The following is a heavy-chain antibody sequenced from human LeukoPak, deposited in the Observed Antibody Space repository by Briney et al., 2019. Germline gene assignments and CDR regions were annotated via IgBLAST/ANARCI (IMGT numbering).Heavy chain of an antibody. CDR1: GGTFSSYA. V-gene: IGHV1-69*05. CDR2: IIPIFGTA. D-gene: IGHD1/OR15-1a*01. Sequence: ASVKVSCKASGGTFSSYAISRVRQAPGQGLEWMGGIIPIFGTANHAQKFQGRVTITTDESTSTAYMELSSLRSEDTAVYYCARGSRGRTLDYWGQGTLVTVSS. J-gene: IGHJ4*02. CDR3: ARGSRGRTLDY.